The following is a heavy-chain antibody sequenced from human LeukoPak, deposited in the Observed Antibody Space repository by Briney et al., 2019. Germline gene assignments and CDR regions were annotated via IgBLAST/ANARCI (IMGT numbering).Heavy chain of an antibody. CDR3: ASSVNCSSTSCPRGVLRYFDWPIDY. CDR1: GFTFSSYA. V-gene: IGHV3-30*04. Sequence: GRSLRLSCAASGFTFSSYAMHWVRQAPGKGLEWVAVILYDGSNKYYADSVKGRFTISRDNSKNTLYLQMNSLRAEDTAVYYCASSVNCSSTSCPRGVLRYFDWPIDYWGQGTLVTVSS. J-gene: IGHJ4*02. D-gene: IGHD3-9*01. CDR2: ILYDGSNK.